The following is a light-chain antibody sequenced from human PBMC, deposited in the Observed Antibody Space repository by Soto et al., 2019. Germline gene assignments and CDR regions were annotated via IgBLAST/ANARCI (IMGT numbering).Light chain of an antibody. V-gene: IGKV1-39*01. CDR1: QSISIS. CDR3: QQTYTTPEIT. J-gene: IGKJ5*01. CDR2: GAS. Sequence: DIKMTQSPSSVSASVGDRVTITCRASQSISISLNWYQLKPGKAPNLLXYGASYLKSGVPTRFSGSGSGTDFTLTISSLQPEDFATYYCQQTYTTPEITFGQGTRLEIK.